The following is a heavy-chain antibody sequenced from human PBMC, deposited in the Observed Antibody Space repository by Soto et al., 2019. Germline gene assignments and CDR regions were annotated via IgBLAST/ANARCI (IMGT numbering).Heavy chain of an antibody. Sequence: EVQLLESGGGLVQPGGSLRLSCAASGLTFSSYAMSWVRQAPGKGLEWVSSIGSGGITAYADSVKGRFTISRDNSKNTLYLQMNSLRAEDTAVYYCANGNCRCAGSCLSYWGQGTVVTVSS. D-gene: IGHD2-15*01. V-gene: IGHV3-23*01. J-gene: IGHJ4*02. CDR3: ANGNCRCAGSCLSY. CDR2: IGSGGIT. CDR1: GLTFSSYA.